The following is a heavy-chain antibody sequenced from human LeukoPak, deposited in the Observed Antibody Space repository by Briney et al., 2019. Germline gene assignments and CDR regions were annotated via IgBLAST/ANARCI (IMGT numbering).Heavy chain of an antibody. J-gene: IGHJ4*02. Sequence: PGGSLRLSCAASGFTFSSYAMNWVRQAPGKGLEWVSAISGGGGGIDYADSVKGRFTISRDNSKNTVYLQMNSLRAEDTAAYYCASCGGGYYCSDSWGQGTLVTVSS. CDR1: GFTFSSYA. V-gene: IGHV3-23*01. CDR2: ISGGGGGI. D-gene: IGHD3-22*01. CDR3: ASCGGGYYCSDS.